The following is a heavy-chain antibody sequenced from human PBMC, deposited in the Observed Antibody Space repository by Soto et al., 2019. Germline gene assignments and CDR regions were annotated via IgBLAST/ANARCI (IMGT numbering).Heavy chain of an antibody. Sequence: EKQLVESGGALAQPGGSLRLSCVGSGFTFSIYALTLVRQAPGKGLEWVSLITNNGATTFFGHSVEGRISISRDNSKTTLYLNLERLRAEDAAVYYCATTAGYGADFDVWGQATMVAVSS. CDR1: GFTFSIYA. J-gene: IGHJ3*01. V-gene: IGHV3-23*04. CDR2: ITNNGATT. CDR3: ATTAGYGADFDV. D-gene: IGHD5-12*01.